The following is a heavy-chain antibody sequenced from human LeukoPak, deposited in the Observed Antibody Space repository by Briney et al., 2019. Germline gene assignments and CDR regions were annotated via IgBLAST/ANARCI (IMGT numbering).Heavy chain of an antibody. CDR1: GFTITKCW. CDR2: IKQDGSEK. V-gene: IGHV3-7*01. J-gene: IGHJ4*02. CDR3: ARDVVRGFDY. Sequence: GGSLRLSCAASGFTITKCWMSWVRQAPGKGLEWVANIKQDGSEKYYVDSVKGRFTISRDNAKNSLYLQMNSLRAEDTAVYYCARDVVRGFDYWGQGTLVTVSS. D-gene: IGHD2-15*01.